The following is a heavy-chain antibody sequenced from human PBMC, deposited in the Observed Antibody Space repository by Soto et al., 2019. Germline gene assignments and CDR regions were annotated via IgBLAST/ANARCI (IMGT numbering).Heavy chain of an antibody. Sequence: SETLSLTCAVSGGSISSGGYSWSWIRQPPGKGLECVGYIYYSGSTNYNPSLKSRVTISVDTSKNQFSLKLSSVTAADTAVYYCARTPGYWGQGTLVTVSS. V-gene: IGHV4-61*08. CDR1: GGSISSGGYS. J-gene: IGHJ4*02. CDR2: IYYSGST. CDR3: ARTPGY.